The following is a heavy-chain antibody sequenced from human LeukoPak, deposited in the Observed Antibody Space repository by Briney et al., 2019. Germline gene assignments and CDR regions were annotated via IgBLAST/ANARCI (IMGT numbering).Heavy chain of an antibody. CDR1: GYTFTSYG. CDR2: ISAYNGNT. J-gene: IGHJ4*02. CDR3: AREGEYYYDSSGYYLDY. V-gene: IGHV1-18*01. D-gene: IGHD3-22*01. Sequence: ASVKVSCKASGYTFTSYGISWVRQAPGQGLEWVGWISAYNGNTNYAQKLQGRVTMTTDTSTSTAYMELRSLRSDDTAVYYCAREGEYYYDSSGYYLDYWGQGTLVTVSS.